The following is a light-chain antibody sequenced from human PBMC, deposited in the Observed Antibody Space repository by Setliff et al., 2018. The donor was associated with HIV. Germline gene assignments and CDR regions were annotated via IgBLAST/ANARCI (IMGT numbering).Light chain of an antibody. V-gene: IGLV2-14*03. CDR2: AVS. J-gene: IGLJ1*01. CDR3: SSYTSISTLV. CDR1: SSDVGRYNF. Sequence: QSALPQPASVSGSPGQSITISCTGTSSDVGRYNFVSWYQQHPGKVPKLLISAVSNRPSGVSHRFSGSKSGNTASLTISGPQAEDEADYYCSSYTSISTLVFGIGTKVTVL.